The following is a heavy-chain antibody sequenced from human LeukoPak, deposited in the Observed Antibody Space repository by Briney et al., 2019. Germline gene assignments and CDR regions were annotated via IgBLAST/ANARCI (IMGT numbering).Heavy chain of an antibody. CDR1: GGSISSYY. CDR3: ARRRAEGGSNGHYNWFDP. J-gene: IGHJ5*02. V-gene: IGHV4-59*08. Sequence: SETLSLTCTVSGGSISSYYWSWIRQPPGKRLEWIGYIYHSGSTNYNSSLKSRVTISVDTSKNQFSLKLSSVTAADTAVYYCARRRAEGGSNGHYNWFDPWGQGILVTVSS. CDR2: IYHSGST. D-gene: IGHD6-13*01.